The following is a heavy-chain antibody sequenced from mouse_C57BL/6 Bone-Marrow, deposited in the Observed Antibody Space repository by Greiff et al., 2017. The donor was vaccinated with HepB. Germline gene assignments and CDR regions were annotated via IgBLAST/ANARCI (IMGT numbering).Heavy chain of an antibody. CDR2: INPNNGGT. V-gene: IGHV1-26*01. D-gene: IGHD1-1*01. CDR3: AREYYGSSYYFDY. J-gene: IGHJ2*01. CDR1: GYTFTDYY. Sequence: EVQLQQSGPELVKPGASVKISCKASGYTFTDYYMNWVKQSHGKSLEWIGDINPNNGGTSYNQKFKGKATLTVNKSSSTAYMELRSLTSEDSAVYYCAREYYGSSYYFDYWGQGTTLTGSS.